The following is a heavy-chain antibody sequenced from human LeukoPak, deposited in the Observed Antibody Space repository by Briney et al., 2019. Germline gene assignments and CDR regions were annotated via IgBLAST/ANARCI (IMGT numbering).Heavy chain of an antibody. Sequence: GESLKISCKGSGYIFANNWIGWVRQMPGKGLEWMGIIYPGDSDTRYSPSFQGQVTMSADKSISTAYLQWSSLKASDTAMYHCARRVVALADAFDIWGQGTMVTVSS. CDR1: GYIFANNW. J-gene: IGHJ3*02. V-gene: IGHV5-51*01. D-gene: IGHD2-15*01. CDR3: ARRVVALADAFDI. CDR2: IYPGDSDT.